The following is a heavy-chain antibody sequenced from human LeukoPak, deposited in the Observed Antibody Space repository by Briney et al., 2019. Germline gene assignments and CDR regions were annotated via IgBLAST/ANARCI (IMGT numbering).Heavy chain of an antibody. J-gene: IGHJ6*02. CDR2: IYYSGST. Sequence: PSETLSLTCTVSGGSISSYYWSWIRQPPGKGLEWIGYIYYSGSTNYNPSLKSRVTISVDTSKNQFSLKLSSVTAADTAVYYCARDPVTQYYYGMDVWGQGTTVTVSS. CDR3: ARDPVTQYYYGMDV. D-gene: IGHD4-17*01. CDR1: GGSISSYY. V-gene: IGHV4-59*12.